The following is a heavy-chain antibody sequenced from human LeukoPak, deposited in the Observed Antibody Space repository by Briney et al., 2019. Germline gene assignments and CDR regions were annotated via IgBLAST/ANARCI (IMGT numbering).Heavy chain of an antibody. Sequence: ASVKVSCKASGYTFTGYYMHWVRQAPGQGLEWMGWINPSSGDTNYAQRFQGRVTMTRDTSITTAHMELSWLKSDDTAIYYCARDLHDYGGNSGFDSWGQGTLVIVSS. CDR2: INPSSGDT. CDR1: GYTFTGYY. J-gene: IGHJ4*02. CDR3: ARDLHDYGGNSGFDS. V-gene: IGHV1-2*02. D-gene: IGHD4-23*01.